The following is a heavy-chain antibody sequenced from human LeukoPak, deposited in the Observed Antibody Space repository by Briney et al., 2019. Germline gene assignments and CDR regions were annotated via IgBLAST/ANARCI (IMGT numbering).Heavy chain of an antibody. CDR3: AKGGSPSCYSSSGY. CDR2: ICGSDGSR. V-gene: IGHV3-23*01. D-gene: IGHD2-2*01. J-gene: IGHJ4*02. Sequence: AGGSLRLSCGASGFTFSTYAMSWVRQAPGKGLEWVSAICGSDGSRYYADSVKGRFTISRDNSKNTLYLQMNSLRGEDTAVYYCAKGGSPSCYSSSGYWGQGTLVTVSS. CDR1: GFTFSTYA.